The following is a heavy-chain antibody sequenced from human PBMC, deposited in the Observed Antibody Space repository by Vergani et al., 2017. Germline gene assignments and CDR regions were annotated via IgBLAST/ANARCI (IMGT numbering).Heavy chain of an antibody. V-gene: IGHV3-66*02. J-gene: IGHJ1*01. Sequence: EVQLVESGGGLVKPGGSLRLSCAASGFTFSSYSMNWVRQAPGKGLEWVSVIYSGGSTYYADSVKGRFTISRDNSKNTLYLQMNSLRAEDTAVYYCARDYREYQLLTYFQHWGQGTLLSVSS. D-gene: IGHD2-2*01. CDR3: ARDYREYQLLTYFQH. CDR2: IYSGGST. CDR1: GFTFSSYS.